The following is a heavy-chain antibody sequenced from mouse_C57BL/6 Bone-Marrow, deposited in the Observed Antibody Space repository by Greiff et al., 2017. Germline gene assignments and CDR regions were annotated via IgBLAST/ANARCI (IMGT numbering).Heavy chain of an antibody. CDR3: AREYYGSLDY. Sequence: EVKLVESGGDLVKPGGSLKLSCAASGFTFSDYGMHWVRQAPEKGLEWVAYISSGSSTIYYADTVKGRFTISRDNAKNTLFLQMTSLRSEDTAMYYCAREYYGSLDYWGQGTTLTVSS. CDR1: GFTFSDYG. CDR2: ISSGSSTI. D-gene: IGHD1-1*01. J-gene: IGHJ2*01. V-gene: IGHV5-17*01.